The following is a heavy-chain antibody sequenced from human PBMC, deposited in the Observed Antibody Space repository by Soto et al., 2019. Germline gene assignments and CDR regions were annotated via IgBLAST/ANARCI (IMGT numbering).Heavy chain of an antibody. D-gene: IGHD3-22*01. CDR3: ANRNYYAKSGYTYPYFDF. CDR2: ISGSGAST. V-gene: IGHV3-23*01. J-gene: IGHJ4*02. Sequence: PGGSLRLSCEASGFTFSKYDMTWVRQAPGEGLDWVSTISGSGASTYYADSVRGRFTISRDNSKNTVYLQMNSLRVEDTAVYYCANRNYYAKSGYTYPYFDFWGQGSLVTVSS. CDR1: GFTFSKYD.